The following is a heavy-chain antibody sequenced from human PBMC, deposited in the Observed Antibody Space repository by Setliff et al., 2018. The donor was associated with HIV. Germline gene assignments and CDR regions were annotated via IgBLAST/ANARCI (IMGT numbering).Heavy chain of an antibody. Sequence: PGGSLRLSCTASGFTFRDYSMNWVRQAPGKGLEWVSYLGKSNSRMTYADSVKGRFTISRDNAENSLFLQMNSLRAEDTAVYYCARVQYFNSGGYWATIRHYYYMDVWGKGTAVTVSS. V-gene: IGHV3-48*01. CDR1: GFTFRDYS. CDR2: LGKSNSRM. J-gene: IGHJ6*03. CDR3: ARVQYFNSGGYWATIRHYYYMDV. D-gene: IGHD3-22*01.